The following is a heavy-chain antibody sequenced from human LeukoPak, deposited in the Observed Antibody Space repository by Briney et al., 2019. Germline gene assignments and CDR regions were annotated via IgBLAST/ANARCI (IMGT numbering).Heavy chain of an antibody. V-gene: IGHV6-1*01. CDR3: ARYYYDSRGYYYYYFDY. CDR1: GDSVSSYSAA. D-gene: IGHD3-22*01. CDR2: TYYRSKWSN. Sequence: SQTLSLTCAISGDSVSSYSAAWNWIRQSPSRGLEWLGRTYYRSKWSNDYAVSVRSRITINPDTSRNQFSLQLNSVTPEDTAVYYCARYYYDSRGYYYYYFDYWGQGTLVTVSS. J-gene: IGHJ4*02.